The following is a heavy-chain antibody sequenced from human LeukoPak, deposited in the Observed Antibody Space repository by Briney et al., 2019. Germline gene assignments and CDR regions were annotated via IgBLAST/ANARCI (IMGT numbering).Heavy chain of an antibody. Sequence: SEPLSLPCTVSGGSISSYYWRWIRQPAGKGLEWIGRISATGSTHYNPSLKSRVTMSVDTSKSQFSLNLSSVTAADTAVYYCARGFSPYYFDNWGQGTLVNVSS. CDR2: ISATGST. CDR3: ARGFSPYYFDN. CDR1: GGSISSYY. J-gene: IGHJ4*02. V-gene: IGHV4-4*07.